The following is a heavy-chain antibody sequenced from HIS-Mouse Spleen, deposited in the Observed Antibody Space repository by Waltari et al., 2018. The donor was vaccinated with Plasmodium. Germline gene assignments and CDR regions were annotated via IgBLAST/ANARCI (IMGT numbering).Heavy chain of an antibody. CDR3: ARVLGYKAAAGTFVEYFQH. V-gene: IGHV1-2*02. Sequence: QVQLVPSGAEVKTPGASVTVSCKASGYTFTAYYIPRGRTPPGQGLQWMGWINPNSGGTNYAQKFQGRVTMTRDTSISTAYMELSRLRSDDTAVYYCARVLGYKAAAGTFVEYFQHWGQGTLVTVSS. D-gene: IGHD6-13*01. CDR1: GYTFTAYY. J-gene: IGHJ1*01. CDR2: INPNSGGT.